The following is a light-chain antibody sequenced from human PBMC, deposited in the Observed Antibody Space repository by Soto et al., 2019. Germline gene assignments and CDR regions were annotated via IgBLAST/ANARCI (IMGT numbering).Light chain of an antibody. CDR3: QQYKTYSGT. Sequence: EIVMTQSPSTLSVSPGERATLSCRASQSVSSNLAWYQQKPGQAPRLLIYGASTRATGIPARFSGSGSGTEFTLTISSLQPDDFATYFCQQYKTYSGTFGQGTKVDNK. J-gene: IGKJ1*01. CDR2: GAS. CDR1: QSVSSN. V-gene: IGKV3-15*01.